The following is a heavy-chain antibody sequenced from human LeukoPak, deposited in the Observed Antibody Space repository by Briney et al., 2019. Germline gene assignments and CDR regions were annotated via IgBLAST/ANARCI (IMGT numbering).Heavy chain of an antibody. J-gene: IGHJ4*02. D-gene: IGHD1-26*01. Sequence: PGGSLRLSCAASGFTFSGHGMRWVRQAPGKGLEWVSVVSDDGETVYYAESVKGRFTIARDNSKNTVYLQMNNLRAEDTAVFYCTKEAASGSRYSFDSWGQGTLVTVSS. CDR1: GFTFSGHG. V-gene: IGHV3-30*18. CDR2: VSDDGETV. CDR3: TKEAASGSRYSFDS.